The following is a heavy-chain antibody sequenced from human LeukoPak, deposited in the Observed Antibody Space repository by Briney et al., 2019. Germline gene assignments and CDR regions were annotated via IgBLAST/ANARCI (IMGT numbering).Heavy chain of an antibody. J-gene: IGHJ4*02. CDR2: IHHTGST. D-gene: IGHD3-16*01. V-gene: IGHV4-59*08. CDR1: GASITSYY. CDR3: ARLKRLGELYLED. Sequence: SSETLSLTCTVSGASITSYYWSWIRQSPGKRLEWIGYIHHTGSTNSQPSLRSRVTMSVDTSKRQVSLKLTSVTAADTAVYYCARLKRLGELYLEDWGQGTLVTVSS.